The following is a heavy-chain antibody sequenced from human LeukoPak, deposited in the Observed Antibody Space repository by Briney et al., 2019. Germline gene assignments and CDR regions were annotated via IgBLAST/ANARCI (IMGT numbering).Heavy chain of an antibody. D-gene: IGHD3-16*01. J-gene: IGHJ6*02. Sequence: ASVKVSCKASGYTFTSYGTSWVRQAPGQGLEWMGWISAYNGNTNYAQKLQGRVTMTTDTSTSTAYMELRSLRSDDTAVYYCARDLPPRWGSYMGYYRMDVWGQGTTVTVSS. CDR2: ISAYNGNT. CDR3: ARDLPPRWGSYMGYYRMDV. CDR1: GYTFTSYG. V-gene: IGHV1-18*01.